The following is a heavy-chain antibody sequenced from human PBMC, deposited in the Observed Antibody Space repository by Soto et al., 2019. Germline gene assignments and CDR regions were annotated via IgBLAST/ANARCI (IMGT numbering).Heavy chain of an antibody. D-gene: IGHD4-4*01. CDR1: GFTFSSYG. V-gene: IGHV3-33*01. CDR2: IWYDGSNK. Sequence: GGSLRLSCAASGFTFSSYGMHWVRQAPGKGLEWVAVIWYDGSNKYYADSVKGRFTISRDNSKNTLYLQMNSLRAEDTAVYYCARVYTVTPYNWFDPWGQGTLVTVSS. J-gene: IGHJ5*02. CDR3: ARVYTVTPYNWFDP.